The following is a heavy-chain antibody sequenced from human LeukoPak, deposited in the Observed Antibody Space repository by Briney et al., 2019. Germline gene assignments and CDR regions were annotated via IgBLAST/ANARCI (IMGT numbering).Heavy chain of an antibody. V-gene: IGHV3-21*06. J-gene: IGHJ3*01. Sequence: PGGSLRLSCVASGFIFSDYSMGWVRQAPGKGLEWVSSISSSSAYIFYSDSVKGRFTISRDNAQSSLYLQMNSLRAGDTAVYYCARQAVARPFDLWGQGTMVAVSS. CDR2: ISSSSAYI. CDR1: GFIFSDYS. CDR3: ARQAVARPFDL.